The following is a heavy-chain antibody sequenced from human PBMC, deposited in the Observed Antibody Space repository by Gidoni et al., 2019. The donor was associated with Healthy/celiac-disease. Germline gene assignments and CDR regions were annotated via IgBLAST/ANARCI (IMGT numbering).Heavy chain of an antibody. CDR1: GFTFSNAW. D-gene: IGHD2-15*01. CDR2: IKSKTDGGTT. Sequence: EVQLVESGGGLVKPGGSLRLSCAASGFTFSNAWMSWVRQAPGKGLEWVGRIKSKTDGGTTDYAAPVKGRFTISRDDSKNTLYLQMNSLKTEDTAVYYCTTVVVEGGYYYGMDVWGQGTTVTVSS. J-gene: IGHJ6*02. V-gene: IGHV3-15*01. CDR3: TTVVVEGGYYYGMDV.